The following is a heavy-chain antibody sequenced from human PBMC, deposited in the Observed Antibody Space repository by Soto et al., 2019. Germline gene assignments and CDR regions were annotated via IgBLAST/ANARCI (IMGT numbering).Heavy chain of an antibody. CDR2: IWYDGSNK. J-gene: IGHJ4*02. CDR3: ARDGDNSGWYYFDY. Sequence: QVQLVESGGGVVQPGRSLRLSCAASGFTFSSYGMHCVRQAPGKGLEWVAVIWYDGSNKYYADSVKGRFTISRDNSKNTLCLQMNSLRAADTAVYSGARDGDNSGWYYFDYWGQGTLVTVSS. D-gene: IGHD6-19*01. CDR1: GFTFSSYG. V-gene: IGHV3-33*08.